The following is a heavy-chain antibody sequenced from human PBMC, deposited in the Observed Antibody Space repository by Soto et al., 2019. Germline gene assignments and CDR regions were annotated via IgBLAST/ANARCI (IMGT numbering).Heavy chain of an antibody. Sequence: ASVKVSCKASGYTFTSYGISWVRQAPGQGLEWMGWISAYNGNTNYAQKLQGRVTMTTDTSTSTAYMELRSLRSDDTAVYYCGRDSTELGYYYGMDVWGQGTTVTVSS. D-gene: IGHD6-6*01. CDR3: GRDSTELGYYYGMDV. CDR2: ISAYNGNT. V-gene: IGHV1-18*01. CDR1: GYTFTSYG. J-gene: IGHJ6*02.